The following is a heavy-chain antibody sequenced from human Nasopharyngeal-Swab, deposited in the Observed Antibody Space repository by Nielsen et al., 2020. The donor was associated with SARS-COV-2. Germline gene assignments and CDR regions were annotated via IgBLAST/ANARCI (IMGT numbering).Heavy chain of an antibody. D-gene: IGHD3-22*01. CDR1: GGSISSYY. Sequence: SETLSLTCTVSGGSISSYYWSWIRQPAGKGLEWIGRIYTSGSTNYNPSLKSRVTTSVDTSKNQFSLKLSSVTAADTAVYYCARVDNYYDSSGYRQYYFDYWGQGTLVTVSS. CDR2: IYTSGST. V-gene: IGHV4-4*07. J-gene: IGHJ4*02. CDR3: ARVDNYYDSSGYRQYYFDY.